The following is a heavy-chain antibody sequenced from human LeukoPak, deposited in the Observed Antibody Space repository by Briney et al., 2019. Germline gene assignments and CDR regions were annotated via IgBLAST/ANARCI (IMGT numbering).Heavy chain of an antibody. CDR1: GFTFSNYR. CDR3: ARDRYSGDDREAFDI. J-gene: IGHJ3*02. D-gene: IGHD5-12*01. Sequence: SGGSLRLSCAASGFTFSNYRMNWVRQAPGKGLEWVSYISDSTTAKHYADSVKGRFTISRDSAKNSLYLQMNSLRAEDTAVYYCARDRYSGDDREAFDIWGQGTMVTVSS. V-gene: IGHV3-48*04. CDR2: ISDSTTAK.